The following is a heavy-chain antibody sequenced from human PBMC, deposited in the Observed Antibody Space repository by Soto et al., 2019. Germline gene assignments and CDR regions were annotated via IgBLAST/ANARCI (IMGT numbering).Heavy chain of an antibody. CDR1: GFTFSSCA. Sequence: EVQLLESGGGLVQPGGSLRLSCAASGFTFSSCAMGWVRQAPGKGLEWVSGISGNGGCTYYADSVKGRFTISRDTXKNTLYLQMDSLGAEDTAIYYCAKVVGDGNDYYDCWGQGTLVTVSS. V-gene: IGHV3-23*01. D-gene: IGHD3-22*01. CDR2: ISGNGGCT. J-gene: IGHJ4*02. CDR3: AKVVGDGNDYYDC.